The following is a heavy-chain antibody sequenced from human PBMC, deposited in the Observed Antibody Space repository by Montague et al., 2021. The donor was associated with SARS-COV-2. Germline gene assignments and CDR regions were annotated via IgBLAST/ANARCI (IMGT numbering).Heavy chain of an antibody. D-gene: IGHD7-27*01. CDR2: IYYRGST. J-gene: IGHJ4*02. Sequence: SETLSLTCTVSGASVSSGSYYWSWIRQPPGKGLEWIGYIYYRGSTNNNPFLKSRVTISVDTSKNQFSLKLSFVTAAVTAVYYCARVNTAGAYWGQGTLVTVSS. CDR1: GASVSSGSYY. V-gene: IGHV4-61*01. CDR3: ARVNTAGAY.